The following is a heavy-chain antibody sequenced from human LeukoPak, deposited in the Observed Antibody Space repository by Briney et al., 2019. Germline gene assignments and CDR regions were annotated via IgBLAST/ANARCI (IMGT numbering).Heavy chain of an antibody. D-gene: IGHD6-19*01. CDR1: GGSFSGYY. Sequence: PSETLSLTCAIYGGSFSGYYWSWIRQPPGKGLEWIGEINHSGSTNYNPSLKSRVTISVDTSKNQFSLKLSSVTAADTAVYYCARGLFWSQWLVRGWFDPWGQGTLVTVSS. V-gene: IGHV4-34*01. CDR3: ARGLFWSQWLVRGWFDP. CDR2: INHSGST. J-gene: IGHJ5*02.